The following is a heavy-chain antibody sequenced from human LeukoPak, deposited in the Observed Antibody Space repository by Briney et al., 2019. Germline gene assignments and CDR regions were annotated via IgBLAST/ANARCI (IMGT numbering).Heavy chain of an antibody. CDR2: ISGSGGST. CDR1: GFTLRNYG. CDR3: AKDSRNAAPNWFDP. Sequence: GGSLRLSCVASGFTLRNYGMHWVRQAPGKGLEWVSAISGSGGSTYYADSVKGRFTISRDNSKNTLYLQMNSLRAEDTAVYYCAKDSRNAAPNWFDPWGQGTLVTVSS. J-gene: IGHJ5*02. D-gene: IGHD1-1*01. V-gene: IGHV3-23*01.